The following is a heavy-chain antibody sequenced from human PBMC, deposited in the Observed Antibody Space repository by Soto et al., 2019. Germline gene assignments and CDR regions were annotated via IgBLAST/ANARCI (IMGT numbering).Heavy chain of an antibody. Sequence: SETLSLTCTVSGGSISSSSYYWGWIRQPPGKGLEWIGSIYYSGSTYYNPSLKSRVTISVDTSKNQFSLKLSSVTAADTAVYYCARRGYCSSTSCMAGWFDPWGQGTLVTVSS. J-gene: IGHJ5*02. CDR1: GGSISSSSYY. V-gene: IGHV4-39*01. CDR3: ARRGYCSSTSCMAGWFDP. CDR2: IYYSGST. D-gene: IGHD2-2*01.